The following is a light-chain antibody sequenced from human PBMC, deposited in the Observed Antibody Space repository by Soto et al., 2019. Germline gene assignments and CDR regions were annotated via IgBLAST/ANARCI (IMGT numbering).Light chain of an antibody. CDR2: LNSDGSH. J-gene: IGLJ2*01. CDR1: SGHSSYA. V-gene: IGLV4-69*01. CDR3: QTWGSGIHV. Sequence: QPVLTQSPSASASLGASVKLTCTLRSGHSSYAIAWHQQQPEKGPRYLMKLNSDGSHSKGDGIPDRFSGSSSGAERDLTISSLQSEDEADYYCQTWGSGIHVFGGWTKLTVL.